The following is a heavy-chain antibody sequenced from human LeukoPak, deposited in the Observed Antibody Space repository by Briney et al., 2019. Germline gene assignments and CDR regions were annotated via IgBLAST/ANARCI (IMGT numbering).Heavy chain of an antibody. CDR3: ARGSGSGYYDFDY. J-gene: IGHJ4*02. CDR1: GGSISSYY. D-gene: IGHD3-22*01. V-gene: IGHV4-59*01. CDR2: MYYTGKT. Sequence: PSETLSLTCTVSGGSISSYYWSWIRQPPGKGLEWIGYMYYTGKTNYNPSLKGRVTISVDTSKNQFSLRLSSVTAADTAVYFCARGSGSGYYDFDYWGQGTLVTVSS.